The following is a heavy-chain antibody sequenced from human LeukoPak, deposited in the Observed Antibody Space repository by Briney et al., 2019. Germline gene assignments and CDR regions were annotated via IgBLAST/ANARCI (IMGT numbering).Heavy chain of an antibody. CDR1: GGSNSSYY. D-gene: IGHD2-15*01. CDR3: AREIGYCSGGSCYPGYFQH. J-gene: IGHJ1*01. V-gene: IGHV4-4*07. Sequence: PSETLSLTCTVSGGSNSSYYWSWIRQPAGKGLEWIGRIYTSGSTNYNPSLKSRVTMSVDTSKNQFSLKLSSVTAADTAVYYCAREIGYCSGGSCYPGYFQHWGQGTLVTVSS. CDR2: IYTSGST.